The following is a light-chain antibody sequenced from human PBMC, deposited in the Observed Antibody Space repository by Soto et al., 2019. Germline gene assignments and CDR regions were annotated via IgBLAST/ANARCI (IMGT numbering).Light chain of an antibody. CDR1: QSVDSNF. CDR2: GSS. CDR3: QHYGRSPLLYT. V-gene: IGKV3-20*01. Sequence: EIVLTQSPGTLSLSPGERATLFCRTSQSVDSNFLAWYQQKPGQAPRLLVYGSSARAAGVPDRFLGSGSGTDFTRTITRLEPEDFAVYFCQHYGRSPLLYTFGQGTKLGVK. J-gene: IGKJ2*01.